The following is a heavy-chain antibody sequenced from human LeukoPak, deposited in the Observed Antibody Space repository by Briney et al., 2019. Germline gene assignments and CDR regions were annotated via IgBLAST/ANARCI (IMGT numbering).Heavy chain of an antibody. V-gene: IGHV1-58*02. CDR2: IVVGSGNT. D-gene: IGHD1-14*01. Sequence: SVKVSCKASGFTFTSSAMQWVRQARGQRLEWIGWIVVGSGNTNYAQKFQERVTITRDMSTSTAYMELSSVTAADTAVYYCARSLGSYTGTLTGYWGQGTVVTVSS. J-gene: IGHJ4*02. CDR3: ARSLGSYTGTLTGY. CDR1: GFTFTSSA.